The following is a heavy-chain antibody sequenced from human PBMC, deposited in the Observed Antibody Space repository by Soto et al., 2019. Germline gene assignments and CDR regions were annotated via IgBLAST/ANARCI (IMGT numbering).Heavy chain of an antibody. J-gene: IGHJ6*02. Sequence: SETLSLTCTVSGGSISSGGYYWSWIRQHPGKGLEWIGYIYYSGSTYYNPSLKSRVTISVDTSKNQFSLKLSSVTAADTAVYYCARDLVSLDYYYGMDGWGQGTTVTVSS. CDR2: IYYSGST. CDR3: ARDLVSLDYYYGMDG. D-gene: IGHD3-16*02. V-gene: IGHV4-31*03. CDR1: GGSISSGGYY.